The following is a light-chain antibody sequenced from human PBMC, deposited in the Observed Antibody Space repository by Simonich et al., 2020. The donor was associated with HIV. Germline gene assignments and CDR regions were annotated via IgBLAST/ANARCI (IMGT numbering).Light chain of an antibody. Sequence: QIVLTQSPSASASLGASVKLTCTLSSGHSTYAIAWHPQLPEKGPRFVMKVNNDGSHNKGDGIPDRFSGSSSGAERYLTISSLQSEDEADYYCQTWGSGIQVFGGGTKLTVL. CDR1: SGHSTYA. V-gene: IGLV4-69*01. CDR2: VNNDGSH. J-gene: IGLJ3*02. CDR3: QTWGSGIQV.